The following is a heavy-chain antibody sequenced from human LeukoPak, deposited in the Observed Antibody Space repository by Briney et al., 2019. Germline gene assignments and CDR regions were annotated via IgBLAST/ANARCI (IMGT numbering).Heavy chain of an antibody. Sequence: ASVKVSCKASGYTFTSYGISWVRQAPGQGLEWMGWISAYNGNTNYAQKLQGRVTMTTDISTSTAYMELRSLRSDDTAVYYCARKDSSGYYFDYWGQGTLVTVSS. CDR1: GYTFTSYG. V-gene: IGHV1-18*01. J-gene: IGHJ4*02. D-gene: IGHD3-22*01. CDR2: ISAYNGNT. CDR3: ARKDSSGYYFDY.